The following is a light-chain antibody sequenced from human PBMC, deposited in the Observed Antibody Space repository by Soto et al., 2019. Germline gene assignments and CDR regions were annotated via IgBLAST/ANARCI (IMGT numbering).Light chain of an antibody. CDR2: AAS. CDR1: QSISNH. Sequence: ILMTHSPSSQSASAGDRVIITCRASQSISNHLNWYQQKPGKAPKLLIFAASSLQSGVPSRFSGSRSGPDFTLTISSLQPEDFATYYCQQSYSSPPTFGQGTKVDI. V-gene: IGKV1-39*01. CDR3: QQSYSSPPT. J-gene: IGKJ1*01.